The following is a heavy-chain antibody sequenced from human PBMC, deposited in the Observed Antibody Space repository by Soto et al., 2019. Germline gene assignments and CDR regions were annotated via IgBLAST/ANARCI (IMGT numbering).Heavy chain of an antibody. CDR1: GGSISSYY. D-gene: IGHD2-2*01. J-gene: IGHJ4*02. CDR2: IYYSGST. Sequence: QVQLQESGPGLVKPSETLSLTCTVSGGSISSYYWSWIRQPPGKGLEWIGYIYYSGSTNYNPSLKSRVTISVDTSKNQFSLKLSSVTDADTAVYYCARGAVVPAAYYFDYWGQGTLVTVSS. CDR3: ARGAVVPAAYYFDY. V-gene: IGHV4-59*01.